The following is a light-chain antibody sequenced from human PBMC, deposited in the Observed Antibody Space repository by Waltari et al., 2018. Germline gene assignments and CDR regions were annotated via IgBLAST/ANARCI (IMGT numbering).Light chain of an antibody. CDR1: NNAFGSYHL. CDR3: CSYAGTPRVV. V-gene: IGLV2-23*02. J-gene: IGLJ2*01. Sequence: QSALTQPAAVSGSPGQSITIPGTGTNNAFGSYHLVPWYQQHPGKAPKVILFEVNKRPSGVSNRFSGSKSGNTASLTVSGLHPEDEADYYCCSYAGTPRVVFGGGTKLTVL. CDR2: EVN.